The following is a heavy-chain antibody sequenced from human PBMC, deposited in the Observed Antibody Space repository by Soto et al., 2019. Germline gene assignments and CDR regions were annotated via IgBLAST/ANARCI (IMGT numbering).Heavy chain of an antibody. Sequence: QVQLQESGPGLVKPSETLSLTCTVSGGSVSGGSYCWSWIRQPPGKGLECIGYVYNSGSTTYNPSSGSRVTISVATSSMQIPLGLSSVTAADAAVCYCASVPLTTSFDLWGGGTLVTVSS. CDR2: VYNSGST. V-gene: IGHV4-61*01. D-gene: IGHD1-1*01. CDR3: ASVPLTTSFDL. CDR1: GGSVSGGSYC. J-gene: IGHJ2*01.